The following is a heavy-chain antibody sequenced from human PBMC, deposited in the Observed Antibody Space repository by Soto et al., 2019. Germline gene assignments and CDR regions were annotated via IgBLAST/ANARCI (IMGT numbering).Heavy chain of an antibody. CDR1: GGSFSGYS. D-gene: IGHD1-7*01. J-gene: IGHJ4*02. CDR3: ARGRGGLHRTAELHS. Sequence: QVQLQQWGAGLLKPSETLSLRCAAYGGSFSGYSSTWIRQPPGKGLEWIGEISPGGSTNYNPSLKSRVTVSXXXSXXPFSLNLSSVTAADTAVYYCARGRGGLHRTAELHSWGQGTLVTVSS. V-gene: IGHV4-34*01. CDR2: ISPGGST.